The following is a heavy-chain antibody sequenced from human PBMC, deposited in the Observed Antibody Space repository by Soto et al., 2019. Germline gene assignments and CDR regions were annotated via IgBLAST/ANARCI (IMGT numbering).Heavy chain of an antibody. D-gene: IGHD6-13*01. CDR2: IFPGDSDT. V-gene: IGHV5-51*01. J-gene: IGHJ4*02. CDR3: ARLSGSWTPDY. Sequence: PGESLKISCKGSGYSFINYWIGWVRQMPGKGLEWMGIIFPGDSDTRYSPSFQGQVTISVDKSINTACLQWNSLKASDIAMYYCARLSGSWTPDYWGLGTLVTVSS. CDR1: GYSFINYW.